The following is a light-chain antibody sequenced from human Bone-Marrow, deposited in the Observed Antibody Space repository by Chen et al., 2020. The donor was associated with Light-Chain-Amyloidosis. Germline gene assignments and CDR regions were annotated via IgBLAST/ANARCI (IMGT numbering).Light chain of an antibody. J-gene: IGKJ1*01. Sequence: DIQMTQSPSSLSASVGDRVTITCRASQTISSHLKWYQQKPGKAPRLLIYAAFSLQPGVPSRFSGSVFGTDFTLTISSLQPEDFAIYYCQQSYSFPPTFGQGTRV. CDR3: QQSYSFPPT. CDR1: QTISSH. CDR2: AAF. V-gene: IGKV1-39*01.